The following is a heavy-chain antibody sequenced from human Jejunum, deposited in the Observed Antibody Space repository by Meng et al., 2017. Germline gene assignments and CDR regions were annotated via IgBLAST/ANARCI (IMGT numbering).Heavy chain of an antibody. V-gene: IGHV1-46*01. CDR2: SNPGGGST. CDR3: VREFRGGYFDY. CDR1: EYNFSNYY. D-gene: IGHD3-16*01. Sequence: QVEVGQCMAEVTNPGASVKVDCKSSEYNFSNYYLHWMRQAPGQGLEWLGVSNPGGGSTNYAQKFQGRVTMTRDTSANTVYMELGSLKSEDTAVYYCVREFRGGYFDYWGQGTLVTVSS. J-gene: IGHJ4*02.